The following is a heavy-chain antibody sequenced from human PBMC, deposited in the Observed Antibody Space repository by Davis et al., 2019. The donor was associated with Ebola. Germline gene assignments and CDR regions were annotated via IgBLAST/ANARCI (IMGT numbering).Heavy chain of an antibody. Sequence: GESLKISCAASGFTFSSYAMSWVRQAPGKGLEWVSAISGSGGSTYYADSVKGRFTISRDNSKNTLYLQMNSLRAEDTAVYYCAKRARLTGGQAAEYFQHWGQGTLVTVSS. J-gene: IGHJ1*01. CDR1: GFTFSSYA. V-gene: IGHV3-23*01. CDR2: ISGSGGST. CDR3: AKRARLTGGQAAEYFQH. D-gene: IGHD3-16*01.